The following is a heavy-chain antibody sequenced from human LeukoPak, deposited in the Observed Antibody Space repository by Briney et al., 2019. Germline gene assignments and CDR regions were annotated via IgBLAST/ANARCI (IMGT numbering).Heavy chain of an antibody. CDR1: GFIFSNYA. Sequence: PGRSLRLSCAASGFIFSNYAMHWVRQTPGEGLVWVAVISTGGRDKHYADSVKGRFTISRDNSKSTLYLQMNSLRAEDTAVYYCARDSAAAAVYYFDYWGQGTLVTVSS. V-gene: IGHV3-30*04. J-gene: IGHJ4*02. CDR2: ISTGGRDK. CDR3: ARDSAAAAVYYFDY. D-gene: IGHD6-13*01.